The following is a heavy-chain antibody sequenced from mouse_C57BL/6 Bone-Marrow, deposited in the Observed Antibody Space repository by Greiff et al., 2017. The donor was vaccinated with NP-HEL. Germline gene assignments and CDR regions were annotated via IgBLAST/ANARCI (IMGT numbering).Heavy chain of an antibody. CDR1: GFTFSSYA. V-gene: IGHV5-4*03. J-gene: IGHJ2*01. Sequence: EVMLVESGGGLVKPGGSLKLSCAASGFTFSSYAMSWVRQTPEKRLEWVATISDGGSYTYYPDTVKGRFTISRDNAKNNLYLQMSHLKSDDTAMYYCAILIASNWDFDYWGQGTTLTVSS. D-gene: IGHD4-1*02. CDR2: ISDGGSYT. CDR3: AILIASNWDFDY.